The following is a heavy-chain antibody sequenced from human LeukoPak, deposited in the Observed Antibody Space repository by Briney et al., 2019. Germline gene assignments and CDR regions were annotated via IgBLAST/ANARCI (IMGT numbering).Heavy chain of an antibody. CDR1: GYTFTSYY. V-gene: IGHV1-46*01. CDR2: INPSGGST. D-gene: IGHD2-21*02. Sequence: ASVKVSCKASGYTFTSYYMHWVRQAPGQGLEWMGIINPSGGSTSYAQKFQGRVTMTRDTSTSTVYMELSSLRPEDTAVYYCARSEVVTARLHPYYFDYWGQGTLVSVSS. J-gene: IGHJ4*02. CDR3: ARSEVVTARLHPYYFDY.